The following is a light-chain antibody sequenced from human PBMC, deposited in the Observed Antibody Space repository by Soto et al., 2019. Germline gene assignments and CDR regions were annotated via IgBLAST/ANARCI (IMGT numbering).Light chain of an antibody. CDR2: GAS. J-gene: IGKJ1*01. Sequence: EIVDTQSPGTLSLSPGARAPLSCRARQSVTNNYLACYQQTPGHAPRLLFFGASIRATGSPDRFSGSGSGRDFTRTISRLEPQDAPVYHSQDPSTLSCPFGQGTKVDI. CDR1: QSVTNNY. CDR3: QDPSTLSCP. V-gene: IGKV3-20*01.